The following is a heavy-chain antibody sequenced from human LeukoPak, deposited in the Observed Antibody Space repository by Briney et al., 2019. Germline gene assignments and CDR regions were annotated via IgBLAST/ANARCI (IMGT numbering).Heavy chain of an antibody. J-gene: IGHJ4*02. D-gene: IGHD3-22*01. V-gene: IGHV7-4-1*02. CDR1: GYTFTNYA. CDR3: ARGWGYYDSSGYYAYFDY. CDR2: INTNTGNP. Sequence: ASVKVSCKASGYTFTNYAMNWVRQAPGQGLEWMGWINTNTGNPTYAQGFTGRFVFSLDTSVSTAYLQISSLKAEDTAVYYCARGWGYYDSSGYYAYFDYWGQGTLVTVSS.